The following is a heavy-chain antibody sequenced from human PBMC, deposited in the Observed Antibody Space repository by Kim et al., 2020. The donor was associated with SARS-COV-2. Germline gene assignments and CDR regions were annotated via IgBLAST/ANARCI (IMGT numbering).Heavy chain of an antibody. Sequence: GGSLRLSCAASGFTFSSYAMSWVRQAPGKGLEWVSVISGSGGYTSYADFVKGRFTISRDYSKNTVYLQMNSLRAEDTAIYYCAKDRYCNYISCYGGWGYWGQGTLVTVSS. CDR3: AKDRYCNYISCYGGWGY. CDR1: GFTFSSYA. V-gene: IGHV3-23*01. J-gene: IGHJ4*02. D-gene: IGHD2-2*01. CDR2: ISGSGGYT.